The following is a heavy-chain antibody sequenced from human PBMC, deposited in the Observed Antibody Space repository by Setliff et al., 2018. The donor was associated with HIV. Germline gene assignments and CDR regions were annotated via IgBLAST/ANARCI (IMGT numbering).Heavy chain of an antibody. D-gene: IGHD3-22*01. CDR3: ARGLPSYYYETSGSLGWFDP. Sequence: SETLSLTCIVSGGSINSGGYYWSWIRQHLGKGLEWIGHIYYSGNTHYNPSLKSRLTISVDRSQNHFFLRLRSVTAADTAVYYCARGLPSYYYETSGSLGWFDPWGQGTLVTVSS. V-gene: IGHV4-31*03. CDR1: GGSINSGGYY. J-gene: IGHJ5*02. CDR2: IYYSGNT.